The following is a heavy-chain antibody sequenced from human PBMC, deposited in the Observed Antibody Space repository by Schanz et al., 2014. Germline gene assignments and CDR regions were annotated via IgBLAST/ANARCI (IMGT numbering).Heavy chain of an antibody. D-gene: IGHD3-22*01. Sequence: DVQLLESGGGLVQPGGSLRLSCAASGFTFNSYAMTWVRQAPGKGLEWVSSISHSGGSKYYADSVKGRFTISRDSPKNSLYLQMNSLRAEDTAVYYCAKDPSHGDYDYYFDYWGQGTLVTVSS. J-gene: IGHJ4*02. V-gene: IGHV3-23*01. CDR3: AKDPSHGDYDYYFDY. CDR1: GFTFNSYA. CDR2: ISHSGGSK.